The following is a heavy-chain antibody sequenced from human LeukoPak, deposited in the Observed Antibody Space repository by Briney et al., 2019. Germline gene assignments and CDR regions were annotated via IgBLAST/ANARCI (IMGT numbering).Heavy chain of an antibody. CDR1: AYTFTSYG. V-gene: IGHV1-18*01. Sequence: GASVTVSFTASAYTFTSYGISWVRQAPGQGLEWMGWINTYNGKTNYAQKPQGRVTMTTDTSTSTAYMELRSLRSDDTAVYYCARESSGSSDYWGQGTLVTVSS. CDR3: ARESSGSSDY. J-gene: IGHJ4*02. CDR2: INTYNGKT. D-gene: IGHD6-19*01.